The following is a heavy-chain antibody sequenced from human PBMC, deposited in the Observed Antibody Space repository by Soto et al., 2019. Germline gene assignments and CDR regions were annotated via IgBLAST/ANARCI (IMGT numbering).Heavy chain of an antibody. J-gene: IGHJ4*02. V-gene: IGHV3-23*01. CDR1: GFTFSSYA. CDR3: AKDRSPFVYDSVDLVQAFDY. CDR2: ISGSGGST. D-gene: IGHD5-12*01. Sequence: GGSLRLSCAASGFTFSSYAMSWVRQAPGKGLEWVSAISGSGGSTYYADSVKGRFTISRDNSKNTLYLQMNSLRAEDTAVYYCAKDRSPFVYDSVDLVQAFDYWGQGTLVTVSS.